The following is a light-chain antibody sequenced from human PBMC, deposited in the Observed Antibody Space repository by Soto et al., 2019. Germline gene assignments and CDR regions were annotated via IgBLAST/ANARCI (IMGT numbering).Light chain of an antibody. J-gene: IGLJ1*01. CDR1: SSDVGGYNY. Sequence: QSALTQPASVSGSPGQSITISCTGTSSDVGGYNYVSWHQQHPGKAPKLMIYEVGNRPSGVSTRFSGSKSGNTASLTISGLQAEDEADYYCSSYTRSSTRVFGTGTKVTVL. V-gene: IGLV2-14*01. CDR2: EVG. CDR3: SSYTRSSTRV.